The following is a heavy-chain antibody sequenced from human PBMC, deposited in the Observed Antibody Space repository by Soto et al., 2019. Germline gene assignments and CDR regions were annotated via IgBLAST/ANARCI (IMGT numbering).Heavy chain of an antibody. J-gene: IGHJ5*02. CDR2: ISYDGSNK. CDR1: GFTLSSYA. CDR3: ARGGSYYDFWSGYYGYNWFDP. Sequence: XESLRLSCAASGFTLSSYAMHWVRQAPGKGLEWVAVISYDGSNKYYADSVKGRFTISRDNSKNTLYLQMNSLRAEDTAVYYCARGGSYYDFWSGYYGYNWFDPWGQGTLVTVSS. V-gene: IGHV3-30-3*01. D-gene: IGHD3-3*01.